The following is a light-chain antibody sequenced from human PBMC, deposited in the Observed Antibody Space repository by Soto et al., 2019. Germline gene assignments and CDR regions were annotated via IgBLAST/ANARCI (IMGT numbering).Light chain of an antibody. J-gene: IGKJ1*01. CDR2: APS. CDR1: QSISRY. V-gene: IGKV1-39*01. CDR3: QESYSTPLWT. Sequence: IQLTQSASSLSASVGHRVTITCGAGQSISRYSHWYQHKPGKAPKLLXYAPSSLQSGVPSRFSGSGSGTDFTLTISSLQHEDFSNYYCQESYSTPLWTFGQGTKVDIK.